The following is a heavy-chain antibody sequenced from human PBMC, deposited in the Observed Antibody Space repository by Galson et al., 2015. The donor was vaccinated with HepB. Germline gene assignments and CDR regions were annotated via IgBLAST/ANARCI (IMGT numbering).Heavy chain of an antibody. J-gene: IGHJ3*01. Sequence: SLRLSCAGSGFTFGDYAVSWFRQAPGKGLEWVGFIRSKIYGGTTEYAASVKGRFSISRDDSKSVAYLQMNNLKTEDTAVYFCNREGAGELEPGLWGQGTMVTVSS. CDR3: NREGAGELEPGL. V-gene: IGHV3-49*03. D-gene: IGHD1-1*01. CDR2: IRSKIYGGTT. CDR1: GFTFGDYA.